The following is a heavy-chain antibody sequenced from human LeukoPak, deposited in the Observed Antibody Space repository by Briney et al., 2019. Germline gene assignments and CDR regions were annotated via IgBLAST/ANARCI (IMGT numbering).Heavy chain of an antibody. D-gene: IGHD3-22*01. CDR2: IYYSGST. CDR3: ASWGWGYYDSVPRYYYYMDV. Sequence: SETLSLTCTVSGGSISSSSYYWGWIRQPPGKGLEWIGSIYYSGSTYYNPSLKSRVTISVDTSKNQFSLKLSSVTAADTAVYYCASWGWGYYDSVPRYYYYMDVWGKGTTVTISS. J-gene: IGHJ6*03. V-gene: IGHV4-39*01. CDR1: GGSISSSSYY.